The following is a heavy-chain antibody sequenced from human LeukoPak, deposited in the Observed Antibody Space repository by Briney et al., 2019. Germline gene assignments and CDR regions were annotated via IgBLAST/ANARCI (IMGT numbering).Heavy chain of an antibody. D-gene: IGHD6-6*01. CDR3: ARGKYSRTFDY. Sequence: GGSLRLSCAASGLTFSRYGMHWVRQAPGKGLEWVAVVSSDGSNKYYADSVTGRFTISRDNSKNTLYLQMNSLRAEDTAVYYCARGKYSRTFDYWGQGTLVTVSS. CDR1: GLTFSRYG. J-gene: IGHJ4*02. V-gene: IGHV3-30*03. CDR2: VSSDGSNK.